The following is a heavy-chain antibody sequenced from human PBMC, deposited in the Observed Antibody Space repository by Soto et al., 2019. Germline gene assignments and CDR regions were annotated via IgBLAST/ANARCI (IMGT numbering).Heavy chain of an antibody. CDR2: IYHSGST. J-gene: IGHJ4*02. Sequence: KASETLSLTCAVSGYSISSGYYWGWIRQPPGKGLEWIGSIYHSGSTYYNPSLKSRVTISVDTSKNQFSLKLSSVTAADPAVYYCARDFVLLWFGELFVDYWGQGTLVTVSS. CDR3: ARDFVLLWFGELFVDY. V-gene: IGHV4-38-2*02. D-gene: IGHD3-10*01. CDR1: GYSISSGYY.